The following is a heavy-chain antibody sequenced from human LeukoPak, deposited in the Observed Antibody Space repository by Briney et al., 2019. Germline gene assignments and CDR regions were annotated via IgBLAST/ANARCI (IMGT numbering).Heavy chain of an antibody. J-gene: IGHJ4*02. D-gene: IGHD7-27*01. V-gene: IGHV3-74*01. CDR3: ARGVSGEVY. CDR1: GFTFSTYA. Sequence: GSLSLSCAASGFTFSTYAMSWVRQAPGKGLVWVSRINSDGSSTSYADSVKGRFTISRDNAKNTLYLQMNSLRAEDTAVYYCARGVSGEVYWGQGTLVTVSS. CDR2: INSDGSST.